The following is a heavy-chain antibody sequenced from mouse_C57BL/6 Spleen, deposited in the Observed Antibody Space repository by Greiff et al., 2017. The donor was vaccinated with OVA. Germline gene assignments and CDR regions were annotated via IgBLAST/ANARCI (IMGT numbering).Heavy chain of an antibody. V-gene: IGHV2-2*01. CDR3: ARTGTGYFDY. Sequence: QVQLKQSGPGLVQPSQSLSITCTVSGFSLTSYGVHWVRQSPGKGLEWLGVIWSGGSTDYNAAFISRLSISKDNSKSQVFFKMNSLQADETAIYYCARTGTGYFDYWGQGTTLTVSS. CDR2: IWSGGST. D-gene: IGHD4-1*01. J-gene: IGHJ2*01. CDR1: GFSLTSYG.